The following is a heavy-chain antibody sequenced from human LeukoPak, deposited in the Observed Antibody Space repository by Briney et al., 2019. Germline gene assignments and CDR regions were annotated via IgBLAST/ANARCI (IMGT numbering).Heavy chain of an antibody. Sequence: SCKASGGTFSSYAMHWVRQAPGKGLEWVAVISYDGSNKYYADSVKGRFTISRDNSKNTLYLQMNSLRAEDTAVYYCQVVITLQVDYFDYWGQGTLVTVSS. CDR1: GGTFSSYA. J-gene: IGHJ4*02. D-gene: IGHD3-22*01. V-gene: IGHV3-30-3*01. CDR3: QVVITLQVDYFDY. CDR2: ISYDGSNK.